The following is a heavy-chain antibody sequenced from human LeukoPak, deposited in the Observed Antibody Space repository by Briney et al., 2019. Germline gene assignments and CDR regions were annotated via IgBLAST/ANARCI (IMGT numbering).Heavy chain of an antibody. V-gene: IGHV3-73*01. CDR3: ARRLVGFGALVLDP. J-gene: IGHJ5*02. D-gene: IGHD3-10*01. CDR1: GFTFSASA. Sequence: PGGSLKLSCTTSGFTFSASAIHWVRQASGKGLEWLGHIRSRANNHATAYAASVKGRFTVSRDDLKNTAYLQMNRLKIDDTAVYYCARRLVGFGALVLDPWGQGTLVTVSS. CDR2: IRSRANNHAT.